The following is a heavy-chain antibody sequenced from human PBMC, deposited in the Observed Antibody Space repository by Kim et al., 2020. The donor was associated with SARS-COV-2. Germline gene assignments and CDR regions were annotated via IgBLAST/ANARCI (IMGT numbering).Heavy chain of an antibody. V-gene: IGHV3-23*01. CDR1: GFTFSNYA. CDR2: IRDSGGRT. J-gene: IGHJ4*02. CDR3: AKANILTGYDPPYYFDY. Sequence: GGSLRLSCAGSGFTFSNYAMSWVRQAPGKGLEWVSGIRDSGGRTYYAESVKGRFTISRDNSKNTVYLQVNSLRAEDTAVYYCAKANILTGYDPPYYFDYWGRGILVTVSS. D-gene: IGHD3-9*01.